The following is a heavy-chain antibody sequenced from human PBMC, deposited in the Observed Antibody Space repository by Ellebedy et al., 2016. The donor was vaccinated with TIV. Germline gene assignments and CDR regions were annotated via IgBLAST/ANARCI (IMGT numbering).Heavy chain of an antibody. V-gene: IGHV3-48*03. J-gene: IGHJ5*02. D-gene: IGHD4-23*01. CDR1: GFVFSSYD. CDR2: ISSGGINI. CDR3: SRDPVRAVVPDT. Sequence: GESLKISCAASGFVFSSYDMTWVRQAPGKGLEWVAFISSGGINIYYADSGRGRFTISRDNGKSSLFLQMSSLRVEDTGVYYCSRDPVRAVVPDTWGRGTLVTVSS.